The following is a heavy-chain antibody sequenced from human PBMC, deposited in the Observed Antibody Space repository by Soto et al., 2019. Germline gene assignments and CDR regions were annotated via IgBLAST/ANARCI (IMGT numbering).Heavy chain of an antibody. CDR2: ISAYNGNT. D-gene: IGHD3-22*01. CDR3: ARDGPYDSSGYYSGDYYYYYGMDV. CDR1: GYTFTSYG. V-gene: IGHV1-18*01. J-gene: IGHJ6*02. Sequence: ASVKVSCKASGYTFTSYGISWVRQAPGQGLEWMGWISAYNGNTNYAQKLQGRVTMTTDTSTSTAYMELRSLRSDDTAVYYCARDGPYDSSGYYSGDYYYYYGMDVWGQGTTVTVSS.